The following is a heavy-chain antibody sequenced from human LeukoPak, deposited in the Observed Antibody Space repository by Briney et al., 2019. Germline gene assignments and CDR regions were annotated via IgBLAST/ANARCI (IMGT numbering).Heavy chain of an antibody. J-gene: IGHJ4*02. D-gene: IGHD1-14*01. Sequence: GGSLRLSCAASGFTFSLYWMSWVRQAPGKGLEWVADIKQDGSEKYYVDSVKGRFTISRDNAKNSLSLQMDSLRAEDTAVYYCARKGSRRPSPEGVWGQGTLVTVSS. V-gene: IGHV3-7*03. CDR1: GFTFSLYW. CDR2: IKQDGSEK. CDR3: ARKGSRRPSPEGV.